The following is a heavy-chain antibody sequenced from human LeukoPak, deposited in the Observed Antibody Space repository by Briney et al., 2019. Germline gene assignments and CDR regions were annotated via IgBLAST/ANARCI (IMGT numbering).Heavy chain of an antibody. J-gene: IGHJ4*02. D-gene: IGHD3-3*01. CDR1: GASISSYY. CDR3: ARDLSEDLTIFGVVPTLSY. Sequence: SETLSLTCTVSGASISSYYWSWIRQPAGKGREWIGRIYTRGSTNYNPSLKSRVTMSVDTSKNQFSLKLSSVTAADTAVYYCARDLSEDLTIFGVVPTLSYWGQGTLVTVSS. CDR2: IYTRGST. V-gene: IGHV4-4*07.